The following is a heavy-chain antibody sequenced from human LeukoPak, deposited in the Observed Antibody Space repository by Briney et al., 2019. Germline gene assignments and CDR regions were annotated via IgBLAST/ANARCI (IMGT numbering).Heavy chain of an antibody. D-gene: IGHD6-13*01. V-gene: IGHV4-59*08. Sequence: SETLSLTCTVSGGSISSYYWSWIRQPPGKGLEWIGYIYYSGSTNYNPSLKSRVTISVDTSRNQFSLKLSSVTAADTAVYYCARSSSWSPFDYWGQGTLVTVSS. J-gene: IGHJ4*02. CDR3: ARSSSWSPFDY. CDR1: GGSISSYY. CDR2: IYYSGST.